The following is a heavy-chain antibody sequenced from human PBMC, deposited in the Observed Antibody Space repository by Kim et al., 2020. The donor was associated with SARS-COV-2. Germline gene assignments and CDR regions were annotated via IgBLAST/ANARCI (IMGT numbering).Heavy chain of an antibody. V-gene: IGHV3-49*03. CDR3: TRVKGSTKNAPFDY. D-gene: IGHD1-26*01. CDR2: IRSKAYGGTT. J-gene: IGHJ4*02. CDR1: GFTFGDYA. Sequence: GGSLRLSCTASGFTFGDYAMSWFRQAPGKGLEWVGFIRSKAYGGTTEYAASVKGRFTISRDDSKSIAYLQMNSLKTEDTAVYYCTRVKGSTKNAPFDYWGQGTLVTVSS.